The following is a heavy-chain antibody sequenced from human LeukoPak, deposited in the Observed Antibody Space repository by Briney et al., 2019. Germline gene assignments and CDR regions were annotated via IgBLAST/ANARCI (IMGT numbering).Heavy chain of an antibody. D-gene: IGHD3-10*01. Sequence: GGSLRLSCAASRFTFGTYAMSWVRQAPGKGLAWVSTISDSGDSTYYADSVKGRFTVSRDNSKNTLSLQMNSLRAEDTAVYYCARDYYGSGTYYEYYGMDVWGQGTTVTVSS. CDR1: RFTFGTYA. CDR3: ARDYYGSGTYYEYYGMDV. CDR2: ISDSGDST. V-gene: IGHV3-23*01. J-gene: IGHJ6*02.